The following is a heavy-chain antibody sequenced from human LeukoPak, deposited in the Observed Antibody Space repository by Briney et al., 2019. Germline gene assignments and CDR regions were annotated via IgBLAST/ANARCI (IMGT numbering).Heavy chain of an antibody. CDR3: ARGEQWLAHDY. CDR1: GGSISSYY. V-gene: IGHV4-59*01. Sequence: PSETLSLTCTVSGGSISSYYWSWIRQPPGKGLEWIGHIYYSGSTNYNPSLKSRVTISVDTSKNQFSLKLSSVTAADTAVYYCARGEQWLAHDYWGQGTLVTVSS. CDR2: IYYSGST. J-gene: IGHJ4*02. D-gene: IGHD6-19*01.